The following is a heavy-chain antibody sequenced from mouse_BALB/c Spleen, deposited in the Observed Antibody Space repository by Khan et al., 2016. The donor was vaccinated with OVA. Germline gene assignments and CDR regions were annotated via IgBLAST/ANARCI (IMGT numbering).Heavy chain of an antibody. Sequence: QVQLQQSGPELARPGPSLTMSCKASGYTFTSYTMHWVKQRPGQGLEWIGYINPSSGNTKYNQKLKDKATLTADKSSNTAYMQLSSVTSEDSAFYSCARTNECWGQGTTLTVSS. CDR2: INPSSGNT. J-gene: IGHJ2*01. V-gene: IGHV1-4*01. CDR1: GYTFTSYT. CDR3: ARTNEC. D-gene: IGHD1-3*01.